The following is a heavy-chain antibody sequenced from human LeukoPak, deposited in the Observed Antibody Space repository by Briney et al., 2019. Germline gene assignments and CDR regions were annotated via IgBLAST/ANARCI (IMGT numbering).Heavy chain of an antibody. D-gene: IGHD2/OR15-2a*01. CDR2: FYYSGST. CDR1: GGSISSSNYH. V-gene: IGHV4-39*07. Sequence: PSETLSLTCTVSGGSISSSNYHWGWIRQPPGKGPEWIGSFYYSGSTNYNPSLKSRVTISVDTSKNQFSLTLSSVTAADTAVYYCARGGNGVLLPLGAFDVWGQGTMVTVSS. J-gene: IGHJ3*01. CDR3: ARGGNGVLLPLGAFDV.